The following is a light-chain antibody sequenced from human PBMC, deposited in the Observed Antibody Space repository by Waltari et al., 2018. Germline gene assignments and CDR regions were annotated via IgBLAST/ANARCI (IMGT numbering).Light chain of an antibody. CDR1: SSDVGGYDY. CDR3: CSYAGRYTHVV. J-gene: IGLJ2*01. Sequence: QSALTQPRSVSGSPGQSVTISCTGTSSDVGGYDYVSWYQPHPGNAPKLIICDVTKRPSGGPDRVSGSKSGNTASLTSSGLQAEDEADYYCCSYAGRYTHVVFGGGTKLTVL. V-gene: IGLV2-11*01. CDR2: DVT.